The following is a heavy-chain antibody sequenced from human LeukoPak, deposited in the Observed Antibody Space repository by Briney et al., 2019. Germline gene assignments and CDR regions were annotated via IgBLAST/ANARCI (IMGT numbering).Heavy chain of an antibody. D-gene: IGHD2-8*02. J-gene: IGHJ2*01. CDR1: GFTFSSYA. Sequence: GGSLRLSCAASGFTFSSYAMHWVRQAPGKGLEWVAVISYDGSNKYYADSVKGRFTISRDNAKNTVYLQMNSLRAEDTAVYYCARDSNTDWYFDLWGRGTLVTVSS. V-gene: IGHV3-30-3*01. CDR2: ISYDGSNK. CDR3: ARDSNTDWYFDL.